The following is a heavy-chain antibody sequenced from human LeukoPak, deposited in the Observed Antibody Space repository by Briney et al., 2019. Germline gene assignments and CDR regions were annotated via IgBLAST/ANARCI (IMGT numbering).Heavy chain of an antibody. CDR3: AKDHESAYTELGMLTYDAFDI. Sequence: GGSLRLSCAASGFTVSSHYMSWVRQAPGKGLEWVSAISDSGGRTYYADSVKGRFTISRDNSKNTLYLQMNSLRAEDSAVYHCAKDHESAYTELGMLTYDAFDIWGQGTMVTVSS. D-gene: IGHD3-16*01. V-gene: IGHV3-23*01. CDR2: ISDSGGRT. CDR1: GFTVSSHY. J-gene: IGHJ3*02.